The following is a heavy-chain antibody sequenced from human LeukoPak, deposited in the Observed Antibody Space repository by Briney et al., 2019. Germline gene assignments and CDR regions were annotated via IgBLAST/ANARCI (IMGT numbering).Heavy chain of an antibody. CDR1: GGSFSGHY. D-gene: IGHD3-10*01. V-gene: IGHV4-34*01. CDR3: ARGENSGSYFSYFDS. J-gene: IGHJ5*01. Sequence: PSETLSLTCAVYGGSFSGHYWTWIRQPPGKGLEGIGEIGHTGRSTYNPSLTSRVTISKDSSKNQFSLSLGSVIAADTAVYFCARGENSGSYFSYFDSWAQGTPVTVSS. CDR2: IGHTGRS.